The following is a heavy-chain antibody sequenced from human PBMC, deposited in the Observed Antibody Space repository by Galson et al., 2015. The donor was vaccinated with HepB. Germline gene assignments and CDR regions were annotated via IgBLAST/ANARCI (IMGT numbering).Heavy chain of an antibody. CDR1: GFTFSRYN. D-gene: IGHD3-3*01. V-gene: IGHV3-48*01. CDR3: ARDARATFGEPNWFDP. Sequence: SLRLSCAASGFTFSRYNMNWVRQVAGKGLEWIPYISATSRTIEYADSVKGRFTISRDNAKNSLFLQMGSLRVEDTGVYYCARDARATFGEPNWFDPWGQGTLVTVSS. J-gene: IGHJ5*02. CDR2: ISATSRTI.